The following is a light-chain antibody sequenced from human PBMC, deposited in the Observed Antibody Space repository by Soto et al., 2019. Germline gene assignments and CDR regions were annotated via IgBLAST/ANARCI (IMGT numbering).Light chain of an antibody. CDR3: LQHNSYPRT. Sequence: DIQMTQSPSSLSASVGNRVTITCRASQGIGNDLGWYQHKPGKAPVRLINAASTLQSGVPSRFSGSGSGTEFTLTISSLQPEDFATYYCLQHNSYPRTFGQGTKVVIK. V-gene: IGKV1-17*01. CDR2: AAS. J-gene: IGKJ1*01. CDR1: QGIGND.